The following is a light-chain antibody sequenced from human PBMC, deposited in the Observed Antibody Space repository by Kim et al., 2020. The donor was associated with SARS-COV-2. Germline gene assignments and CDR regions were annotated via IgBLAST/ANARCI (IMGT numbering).Light chain of an antibody. CDR1: NIGNQI. J-gene: IGLJ2*01. CDR3: HVWYSTSDRVV. Sequence: AHGQTASITCGGHNIGNQIVHWYQQKPGQAPVLVIYYDSDRHSGIPERFSGSTSGNTATLTINRVEVGDEADYYCHVWYSTSDRVVFGGGTQLTVL. V-gene: IGLV3-21*01. CDR2: YDS.